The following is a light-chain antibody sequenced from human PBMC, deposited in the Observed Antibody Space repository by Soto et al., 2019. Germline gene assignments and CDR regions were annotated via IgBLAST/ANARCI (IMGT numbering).Light chain of an antibody. CDR3: QHRSTWPRS. CDR2: DAT. J-gene: IGKJ4*02. Sequence: DIVLTQSPAILSLSPGDRASLSYRASQSVGTSLAWYKQQPGQPPRLLIHDATYRASGVPDRFRGSGSGTAFSLSISSLEPDDFAVYYCQHRSTWPRSFGRGTKVE. V-gene: IGKV3-11*01. CDR1: QSVGTS.